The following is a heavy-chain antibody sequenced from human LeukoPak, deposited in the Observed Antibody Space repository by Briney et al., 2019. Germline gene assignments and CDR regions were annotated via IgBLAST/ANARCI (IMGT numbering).Heavy chain of an antibody. CDR1: GFTFSSYA. Sequence: GGSLRLSCAASGFTFSSYAMSWVRQAPGKGLEWVSAISGSGGSTYYADSVKGRFTISRDNSKNTLCLQMNSLRAEDTAVYYCAKGPRGSCSGGSCYYYYYYMDVWGKGTTVTVSS. CDR3: AKGPRGSCSGGSCYYYYYYMDV. CDR2: ISGSGGST. V-gene: IGHV3-23*01. J-gene: IGHJ6*03. D-gene: IGHD2-15*01.